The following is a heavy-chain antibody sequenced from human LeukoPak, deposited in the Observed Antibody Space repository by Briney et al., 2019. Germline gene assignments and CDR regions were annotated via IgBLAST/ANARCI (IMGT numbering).Heavy chain of an antibody. J-gene: IGHJ4*02. CDR3: ASGGTYVLDY. D-gene: IGHD3-16*01. CDR2: ISSSDYI. V-gene: IGHV3-21*01. CDR1: GFTFSSYN. Sequence: GGSLRLSCAASGFTFSSYNMNWVRQAPGKGLEWVSFISSSDYIYYADSLKGRFTISRDNAKNSVYLQMNSPRADDTAAYYCASGGTYVLDYWGQGTLVTVSA.